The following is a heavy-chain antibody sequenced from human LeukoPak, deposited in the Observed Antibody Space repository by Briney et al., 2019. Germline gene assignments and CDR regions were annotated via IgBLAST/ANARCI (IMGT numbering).Heavy chain of an antibody. CDR1: GFTFSSYS. CDR2: ISSSSSYI. V-gene: IGHV3-21*04. J-gene: IGHJ4*02. Sequence: GESLRLSCAASGFTFSSYSMNWVRQAPGKGLEWVSSISSSSSYIYYADSVKGRFTISRDNAKNSLYLQMNSLRAEDTAVYYCARDLDYYDSSGYYLDYWGQGTLVTVSS. CDR3: ARDLDYYDSSGYYLDY. D-gene: IGHD3-22*01.